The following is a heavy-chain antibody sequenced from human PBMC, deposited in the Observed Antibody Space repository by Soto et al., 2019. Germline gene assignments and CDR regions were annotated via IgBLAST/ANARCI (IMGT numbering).Heavy chain of an antibody. J-gene: IGHJ4*02. Sequence: GGSLRLSCTASGFTFTYYAFSWVRQAPGKGLEWVSAISANGQGIYYADSVRGRFTISRDDSKNTVFLHMDSLRAEDTAVYYCAKDRDYPRDQFHYWGQGTLVTVSS. CDR1: GFTFTYYA. D-gene: IGHD2-2*01. V-gene: IGHV3-23*01. CDR2: ISANGQGI. CDR3: AKDRDYPRDQFHY.